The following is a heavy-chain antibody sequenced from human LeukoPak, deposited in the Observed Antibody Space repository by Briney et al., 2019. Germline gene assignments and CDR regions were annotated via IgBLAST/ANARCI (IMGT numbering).Heavy chain of an antibody. V-gene: IGHV1-18*01. J-gene: IGHJ4*02. D-gene: IGHD3-10*01. Sequence: ASVKVSCKASGGTFTSFGISWVRQAPGQGLEWMGWISAYNGNTNYVQKLQGRVTMTTDTFTSTAYMELRSLTSDDTAVYYCVRDGGVLFGEFPFDYWGQGTLVTVSS. CDR2: ISAYNGNT. CDR1: GGTFTSFG. CDR3: VRDGGVLFGEFPFDY.